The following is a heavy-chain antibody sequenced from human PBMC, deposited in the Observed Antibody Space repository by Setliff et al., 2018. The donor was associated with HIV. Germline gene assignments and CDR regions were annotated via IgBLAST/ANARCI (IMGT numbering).Heavy chain of an antibody. J-gene: IGHJ4*02. Sequence: ASVKVSCKASGYTFINYDIYWVRQTTGQGLEWMGWMNPDSGNTGYAQKFQGRVTMTRNAPISTAYMDLSSLRSEDTAVYYCARDPTGGAARFDYWGQGTLVTVSS. D-gene: IGHD6-6*01. CDR1: GYTFINYD. CDR2: MNPDSGNT. CDR3: ARDPTGGAARFDY. V-gene: IGHV1-8*02.